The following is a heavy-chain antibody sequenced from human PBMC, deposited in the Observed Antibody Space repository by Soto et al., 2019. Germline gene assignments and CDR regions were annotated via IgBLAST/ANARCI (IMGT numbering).Heavy chain of an antibody. J-gene: IGHJ6*02. V-gene: IGHV3-23*01. D-gene: IGHD3-9*01. CDR1: GFTFSSYA. Sequence: GESLKISCAASGFTFSSYAMSWVRQAPVKGLEWVSAISGNGGNTYYADSVKGRFTISRDNSKNTLYLQMDSLGADDTAVYYCAKADYDILTGSSSHYYYGLDVWGQGTTVTVSS. CDR2: ISGNGGNT. CDR3: AKADYDILTGSSSHYYYGLDV.